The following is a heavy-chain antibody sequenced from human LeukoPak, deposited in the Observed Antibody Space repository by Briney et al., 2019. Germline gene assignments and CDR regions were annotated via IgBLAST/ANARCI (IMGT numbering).Heavy chain of an antibody. J-gene: IGHJ4*02. CDR2: IIPIFGTA. V-gene: IGHV1-69*01. CDR1: GGTFSSYA. D-gene: IGHD6-6*01. CDR3: ARALRKYSSSSGAY. Sequence: GASVKVSCKASGGTFSSYAISWVRQAPGQGLEWMGGIIPIFGTANYAQKFQGRVTITADESTSTAYMELSSLRSEDTAVYYCARALRKYSSSSGAYWGQGTLVTVSS.